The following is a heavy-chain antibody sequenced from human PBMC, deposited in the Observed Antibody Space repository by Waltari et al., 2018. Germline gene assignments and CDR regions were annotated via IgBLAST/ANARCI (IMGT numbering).Heavy chain of an antibody. V-gene: IGHV3-30*15. CDR2: VSSEGSIT. J-gene: IGHJ4*02. Sequence: QVQLVESGGGVVQPGRSLRLSCAASGFTFSNYAMQWVRQAPGKGLDWVAVVSSEGSITYYAESVKCRFTISRDNSKNTVYLQMSSLRAEDTGIYYCAREIGYSGALDYWGLGDLVTVSS. CDR1: GFTFSNYA. CDR3: AREIGYSGALDY. D-gene: IGHD2-15*01.